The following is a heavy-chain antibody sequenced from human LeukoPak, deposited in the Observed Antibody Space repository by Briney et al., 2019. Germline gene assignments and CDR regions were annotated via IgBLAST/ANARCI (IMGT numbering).Heavy chain of an antibody. Sequence: SSGDYYWSWIRQPPGKGLEWVSGTSWNSGSIGYADSVKGRFTISRDNAKNSLYLQMNSLRAEDTAVYYCARWGVEYSSSSGGYWGQGTLVTVSS. CDR2: TSWNSGSI. D-gene: IGHD6-6*01. J-gene: IGHJ4*02. CDR1: SSGDYY. CDR3: ARWGVEYSSSSGGY. V-gene: IGHV3-9*01.